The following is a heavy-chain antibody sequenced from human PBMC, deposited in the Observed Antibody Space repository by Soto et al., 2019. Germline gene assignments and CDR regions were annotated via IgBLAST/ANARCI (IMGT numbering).Heavy chain of an antibody. D-gene: IGHD3-10*01. J-gene: IGHJ6*03. CDR2: IIPILGIA. V-gene: IGHV1-69*02. Sequence: KVSCKASGGTFSSYTISWVRQAPGQGLEWMGRIIPILGIANYAQKFQGRVTITADKSTSTAYMELSSLRSEDTAVYYCARHPLVSGSYFPYYYYYYMDVWGKGTTVTVSS. CDR1: GGTFSSYT. CDR3: ARHPLVSGSYFPYYYYYYMDV.